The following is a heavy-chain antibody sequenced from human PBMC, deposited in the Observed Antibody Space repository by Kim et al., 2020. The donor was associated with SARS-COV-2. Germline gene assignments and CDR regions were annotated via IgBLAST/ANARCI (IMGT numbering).Heavy chain of an antibody. V-gene: IGHV3-33*01. D-gene: IGHD6-13*01. J-gene: IGHJ6*02. Sequence: GGSLRLSCAASGFTFSSYGMHWVRQAPGKGLEWVAVIWYDGSNKYYADSVKGRFTISSDNSKNTLYLQMNSLRAEDTAVYYCARDLGSSWTYYYYGMDVWGQGTTVTVSS. CDR1: GFTFSSYG. CDR2: IWYDGSNK. CDR3: ARDLGSSWTYYYYGMDV.